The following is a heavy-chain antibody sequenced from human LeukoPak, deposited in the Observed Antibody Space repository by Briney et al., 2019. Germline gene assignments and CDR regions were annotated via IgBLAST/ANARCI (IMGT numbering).Heavy chain of an antibody. Sequence: PGGSLRLSCAASGFTFSSYWMSWVRQAPGKGLEWVANIKQDGSEKYYVDSVKGRFTISRDNAKNSLYLQMNSLRAEDTAVYYCAKDAYYDFWSGLNWFDPWGQGTLATVSS. CDR3: AKDAYYDFWSGLNWFDP. V-gene: IGHV3-7*01. D-gene: IGHD3-3*01. CDR2: IKQDGSEK. J-gene: IGHJ5*02. CDR1: GFTFSSYW.